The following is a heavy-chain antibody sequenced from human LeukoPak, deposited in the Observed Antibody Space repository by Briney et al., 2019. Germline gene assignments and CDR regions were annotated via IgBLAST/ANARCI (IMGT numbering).Heavy chain of an antibody. D-gene: IGHD3-22*01. CDR2: IWYDGSNK. CDR1: GFTFSSYG. J-gene: IGHJ4*02. V-gene: IGHV3-33*01. CDR3: ARDRYYYDSSGYYGPFDY. Sequence: PGGSLRLSCAASGFTFSSYGMHWVRQAPGKGLEWVAVIWYDGSNKYYADSVKGRFTISRDNSKNTLYLQMNSLRAEDTAVYYCARDRYYYDSSGYYGPFDYWGQGTLVTVSS.